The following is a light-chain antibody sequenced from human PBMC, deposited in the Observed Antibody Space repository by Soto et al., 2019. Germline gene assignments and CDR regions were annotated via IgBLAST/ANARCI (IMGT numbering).Light chain of an antibody. J-gene: IGKJ2*01. CDR2: GAS. CDR3: QHYNHWPMYT. CDR1: QSVITN. Sequence: ELVMPQSPATLSASPGERATLSCRASQSVITNVAWYQQKPGQAPSLLIYGASTRATGIPARFSGSGSGREFTLTISSLQSEDFAVYYCQHYNHWPMYTFGQGTKVEIK. V-gene: IGKV3-15*01.